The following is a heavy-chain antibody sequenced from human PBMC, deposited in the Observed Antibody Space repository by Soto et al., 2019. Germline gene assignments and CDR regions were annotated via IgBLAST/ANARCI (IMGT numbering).Heavy chain of an antibody. Sequence: EVQLVESGGGLVQPGGSLGLSCVPSGFTFNSHWMHWVRQAPGKGLVWVSRINGDGSSTSYADSVRGRFTISRDNAKNTLYLQMNSLRAEDTAVYYCARDPRDGYHSPPDYRGQGTLVTVSS. J-gene: IGHJ4*02. V-gene: IGHV3-74*01. CDR3: ARDPRDGYHSPPDY. CDR1: GFTFNSHW. CDR2: INGDGSST. D-gene: IGHD5-12*01.